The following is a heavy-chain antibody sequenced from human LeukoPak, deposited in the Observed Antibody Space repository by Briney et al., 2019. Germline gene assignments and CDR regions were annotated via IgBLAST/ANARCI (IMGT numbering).Heavy chain of an antibody. CDR2: ISPYNGKT. CDR3: ARDRGWLQFPLYFDY. Sequence: ASVKVSCKASGYTFTSYGISWVRQAPGQGLEWMGWISPYNGKTNYAQKLQGRVTMTTDTSTSTAYMELRSLRSDDTAVYYCARDRGWLQFPLYFDYWGQGTLVTVSS. D-gene: IGHD5-24*01. J-gene: IGHJ4*02. V-gene: IGHV1-18*01. CDR1: GYTFTSYG.